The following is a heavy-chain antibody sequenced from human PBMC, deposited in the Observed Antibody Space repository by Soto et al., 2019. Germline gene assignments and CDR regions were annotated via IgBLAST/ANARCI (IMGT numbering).Heavy chain of an antibody. V-gene: IGHV1-18*01. J-gene: IGHJ4*02. CDR3: ARDEPGLQLDFDY. D-gene: IGHD6-13*01. CDR1: GYTFTSYG. Sequence: ASVKVSCKASGYTFTSYGISWVRQAPGQGLEWMGWISAYNGNTNYAQKLQGRVTMTTDTSTSTAYTELRSLRSDDTAVYYCARDEPGLQLDFDYWGQGTLVTVSS. CDR2: ISAYNGNT.